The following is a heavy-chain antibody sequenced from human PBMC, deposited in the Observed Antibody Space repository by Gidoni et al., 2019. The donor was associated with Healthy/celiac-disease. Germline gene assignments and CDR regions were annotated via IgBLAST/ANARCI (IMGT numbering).Heavy chain of an antibody. CDR1: GYSFTSYW. CDR2: IYPGDSDT. D-gene: IGHD3-22*01. Sequence: EVQLVQSGAEVTTPGESRQISCKGSGYSFTSYWLGWVRQMPGKGLEWMGIIYPGDSDTRYSPSFQGQVTISADKSISTAYLQWSSLKASDTAMYYCARPQYYYDSSGHRNAFDIWGQGTMVTVSS. CDR3: ARPQYYYDSSGHRNAFDI. V-gene: IGHV5-51*01. J-gene: IGHJ3*02.